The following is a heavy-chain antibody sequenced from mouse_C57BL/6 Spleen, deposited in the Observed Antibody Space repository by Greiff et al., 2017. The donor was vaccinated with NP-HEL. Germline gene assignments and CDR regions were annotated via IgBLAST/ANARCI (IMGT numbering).Heavy chain of an antibody. CDR1: GFTFSSYA. J-gene: IGHJ3*01. CDR3: ARAGDSNYDWFAY. D-gene: IGHD2-5*01. Sequence: EVQRVESGGGLVKPGGSLKLSCAASGFTFSSYAMSWVRQTPEKRLEWVATISDGGSYTYYPDNVKGRFTISRDNAKNNLYLQMSHLKSEDTAMYYCARAGDSNYDWFAYWGQGTLVTVSA. CDR2: ISDGGSYT. V-gene: IGHV5-4*01.